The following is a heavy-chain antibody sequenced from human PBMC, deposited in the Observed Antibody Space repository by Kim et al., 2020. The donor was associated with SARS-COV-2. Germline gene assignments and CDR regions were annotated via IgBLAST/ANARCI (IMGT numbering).Heavy chain of an antibody. CDR2: IYYSGST. Sequence: SETLSLTCTVSGGSISSYYWSWIRQPPGKGLEWIGYIYYSGSTNYNPSLKSRVTISVDTSKNQFSLKLSSVTAADTAVYYCAREERDRSSGSHGWFDPWGQGTLVTVSS. CDR3: AREERDRSSGSHGWFDP. J-gene: IGHJ5*02. CDR1: GGSISSYY. D-gene: IGHD1-26*01. V-gene: IGHV4-59*01.